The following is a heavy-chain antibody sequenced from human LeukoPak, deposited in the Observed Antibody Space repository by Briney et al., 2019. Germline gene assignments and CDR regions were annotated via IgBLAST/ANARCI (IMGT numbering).Heavy chain of an antibody. CDR2: IYHSGST. CDR1: GGSIGSGGSS. V-gene: IGHV4-30-2*01. J-gene: IGHJ4*02. Sequence: SETLSLTCAVSGGSIGSGGSSWSWIRQPPGKGLEWIGYIYHSGSTYYNPSLKSRVTISVDRSKNQFSLKLSSVTAADTAVYYCARTRRAGAVDYWGQGTLVTVSS. CDR3: ARTRRAGAVDY.